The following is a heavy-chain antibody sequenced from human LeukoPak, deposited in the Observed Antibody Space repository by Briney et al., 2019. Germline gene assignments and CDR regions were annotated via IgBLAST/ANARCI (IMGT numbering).Heavy chain of an antibody. V-gene: IGHV3-15*01. D-gene: IGHD3-16*02. CDR1: GFTFSEAW. CDR2: IQSITDGGTT. Sequence: GGSLRLSCAASGFTFSEAWMSWVRQAPGKGLEWVGRIQSITDGGTTDYAAPVKGRFTISRDDSKNTLYLQLNSLKTEDTAMYYCTIDYDYAWGSYRLGYWGQGTLVTVSS. CDR3: TIDYDYAWGSYRLGY. J-gene: IGHJ4*02.